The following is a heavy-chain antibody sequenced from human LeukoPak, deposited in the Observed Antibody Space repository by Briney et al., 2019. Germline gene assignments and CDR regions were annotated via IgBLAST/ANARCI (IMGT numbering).Heavy chain of an antibody. CDR2: ISSSSSTI. CDR1: GFTFSSYS. CDR3: ARVRITGTTLPDY. Sequence: GGSLRLYCAASGFTFSSYSMNWVRHAPGKGQERVSYISSSSSTIYYADSVKGRFTISRDNAKNSLYLQMNSLRAEDTAVYYCARVRITGTTLPDYWGQGTLVTVSS. V-gene: IGHV3-48*04. D-gene: IGHD1-20*01. J-gene: IGHJ4*02.